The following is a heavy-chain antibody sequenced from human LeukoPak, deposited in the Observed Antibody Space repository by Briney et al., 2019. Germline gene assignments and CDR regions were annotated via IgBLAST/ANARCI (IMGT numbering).Heavy chain of an antibody. V-gene: IGHV4-30-4*01. CDR3: ARGADDSAPLDY. Sequence: SQTLSLTCTVSGGSISSGDYYWSRIRQPPGKGLEWIGYIYYSGSTYYNPSLKSRVTISVDTSKNQFSLKLSSVTAADTAVYYCARGADDSAPLDYWGQGTLVTVSS. D-gene: IGHD3-22*01. J-gene: IGHJ4*02. CDR2: IYYSGST. CDR1: GGSISSGDYY.